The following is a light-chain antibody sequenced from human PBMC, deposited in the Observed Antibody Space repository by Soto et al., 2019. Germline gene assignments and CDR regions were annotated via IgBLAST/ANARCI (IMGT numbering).Light chain of an antibody. J-gene: IGKJ1*01. CDR2: GAS. V-gene: IGKV3-20*01. CDR1: VSVSSS. Sequence: IVLTQSPGALSFSPEERATLSCRASVSVSSSLAWYQQNPGQAPRLLIYGASSRATGVPDRFSGSGSGADFTLTISRLEDEDLAVYCWQHDGSSRTFGEGTKVDI. CDR3: QHDGSSRT.